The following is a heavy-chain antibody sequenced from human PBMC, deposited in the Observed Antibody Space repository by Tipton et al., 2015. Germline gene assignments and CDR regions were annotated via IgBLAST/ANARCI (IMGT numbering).Heavy chain of an antibody. CDR2: IYHDGGT. CDR3: ASDDSALDS. Sequence: TLSLTCTVSGGSVSSGSYYWSWIRQPPGKGLEWIGEIYHDGGTDYNPSLKSRVTMSINTSKNQFSLKLNSVTAADTAVYYCASDDSALDSWGQGTLVTVSS. V-gene: IGHV4-39*07. D-gene: IGHD5-18*01. CDR1: GGSVSSGSYY. J-gene: IGHJ4*02.